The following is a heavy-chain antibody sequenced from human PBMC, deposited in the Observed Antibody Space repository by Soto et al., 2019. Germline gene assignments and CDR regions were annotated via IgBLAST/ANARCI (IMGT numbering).Heavy chain of an antibody. D-gene: IGHD6-13*01. Sequence: EVQLLESGGGLVQPGGSLRLSCAASGFTFSSYAMSWVRQAPGKGLEWVSAISDSGGSTYYADSVKGRFTISRDNSKNTLYLQMNSMRAEDTAAYYCAKDQYSSSWGYYYYYGIDVWGQGTTVTVSS. J-gene: IGHJ6*02. CDR2: ISDSGGST. V-gene: IGHV3-23*01. CDR1: GFTFSSYA. CDR3: AKDQYSSSWGYYYYYGIDV.